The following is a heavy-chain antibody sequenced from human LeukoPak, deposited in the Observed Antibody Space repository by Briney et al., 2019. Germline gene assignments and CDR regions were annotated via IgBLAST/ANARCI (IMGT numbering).Heavy chain of an antibody. J-gene: IGHJ6*02. V-gene: IGHV3-48*03. CDR3: ARAHSSSSYGMDV. D-gene: IGHD6-6*01. Sequence: GGSLRLSCAASGFTFSDYEMNWARQAPGKGLEWISYISTSGSTIYYADSVKGRFTISRDNAQNSLYLQMNSLRAEDTAVYYCARAHSSSSYGMDVWGQGTTVTVSS. CDR2: ISTSGSTI. CDR1: GFTFSDYE.